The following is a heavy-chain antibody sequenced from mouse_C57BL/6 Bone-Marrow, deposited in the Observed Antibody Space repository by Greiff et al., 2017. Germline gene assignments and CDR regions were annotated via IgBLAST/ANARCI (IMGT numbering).Heavy chain of an antibody. V-gene: IGHV5-17*01. CDR2: ISSCSSTI. Sequence: VESGGGLVKPGGSLKLFCAASGFPFSDLGMHGVRQAPEKGPEWVAYISSCSSTIYYADTVKGRFTISRDNAKNTLFLQRTSLRAEDTAMYYCAGFAYWGQGTVVTVSA. J-gene: IGHJ3*01. CDR1: GFPFSDLG. CDR3: AGFAY.